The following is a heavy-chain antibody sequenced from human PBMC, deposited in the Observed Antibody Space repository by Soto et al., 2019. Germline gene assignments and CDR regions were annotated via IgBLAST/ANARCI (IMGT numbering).Heavy chain of an antibody. V-gene: IGHV1-18*01. D-gene: IGHD2-15*01. CDR2: ISAYNGNT. J-gene: IGHJ4*02. CDR1: GYTFTSYG. CDR3: ASGYCSGGSCSLSDY. Sequence: QVQLVQSGAEVKKPGASVKVSCKASGYTFTSYGISWVRQAPGQGLEWMGWISAYNGNTNYAQKLQGRVTMTTDTATSTAYLELRSRRSDDTAVYYCASGYCSGGSCSLSDYWGQGTLVTVSS.